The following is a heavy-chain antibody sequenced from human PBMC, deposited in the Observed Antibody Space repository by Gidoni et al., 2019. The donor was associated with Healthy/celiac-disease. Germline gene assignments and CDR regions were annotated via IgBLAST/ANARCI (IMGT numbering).Heavy chain of an antibody. CDR3: ARGDQLRYFDWLLPTYYYYYMDV. Sequence: QVQLVQSGAEVKKPGSSVKVSCKASGGTFSSYAISWVRQAPGQGLEWMGGIIPIFGTANYAQKFQGRVTITADESTSTAYMELSSLRSEDTAVYYCARGDQLRYFDWLLPTYYYYYMDVWGKGTTVTVSS. J-gene: IGHJ6*03. CDR1: GGTFSSYA. V-gene: IGHV1-69*01. CDR2: IIPIFGTA. D-gene: IGHD3-9*01.